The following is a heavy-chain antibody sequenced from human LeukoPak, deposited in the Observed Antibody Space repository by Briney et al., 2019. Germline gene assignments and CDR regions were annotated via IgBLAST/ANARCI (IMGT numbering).Heavy chain of an antibody. CDR1: GFTFSSYS. D-gene: IGHD3-9*01. V-gene: IGHV3-21*01. CDR2: VSSSSSYI. Sequence: GGSLRLSCAASGFTFSSYSMNWVRQAPGKGLEWVSSVSSSSSYIYYADSVKGRFTISRDNSKNTLYLQMSSLRAEDTAVYYCAKSSSSRNFDWLLYEGGYYFDYWGQGTLVTVSS. J-gene: IGHJ4*02. CDR3: AKSSSSRNFDWLLYEGGYYFDY.